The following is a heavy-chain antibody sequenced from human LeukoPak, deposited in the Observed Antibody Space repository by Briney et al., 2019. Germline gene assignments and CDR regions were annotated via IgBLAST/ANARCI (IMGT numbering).Heavy chain of an antibody. CDR3: TKGSVLTIFGVAWHAFDI. CDR1: GFTFSSFA. CDR2: IIGSGDST. V-gene: IGHV3-23*01. J-gene: IGHJ3*02. D-gene: IGHD3-3*01. Sequence: GGCLRLSCAASGFTFSSFAVSWVRQAPGKGLEWVSIIIGSGDSTYYADSVKGRFTISRDNSKNTLYLQMNSLRAEDTAIYYCTKGSVLTIFGVAWHAFDIWGQGTMVTVSP.